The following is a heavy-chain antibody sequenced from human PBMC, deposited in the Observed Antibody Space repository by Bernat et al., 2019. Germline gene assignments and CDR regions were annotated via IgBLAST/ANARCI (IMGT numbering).Heavy chain of an antibody. J-gene: IGHJ4*02. CDR3: ARDAVNYYGSNVRGYFDY. D-gene: IGHD3-10*01. CDR2: ISYDGSNK. V-gene: IGHV3-30-3*01. CDR1: GFTFSSYA. Sequence: QVQLVESGGGVVQPGRSLRLSCAASGFTFSSYAMHWVRQAPGKGLEWVAVISYDGSNKYYADSVKGRFTISRDKSKNTLYLQINILGAEDTAVCYCARDAVNYYGSNVRGYFDYWGQGTLVTVSS.